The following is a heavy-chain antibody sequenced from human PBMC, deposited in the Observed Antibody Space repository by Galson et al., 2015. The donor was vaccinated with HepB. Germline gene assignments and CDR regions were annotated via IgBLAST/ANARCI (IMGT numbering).Heavy chain of an antibody. J-gene: IGHJ4*02. D-gene: IGHD3-16*01. CDR3: AKLGLRLGGDY. Sequence: SLRLSCAASGFTFSNYAMSWVRQSPGKGLEWVSLISGSGGTTEYADSVKGRFTISRDNSKNTLFLQMNSLRADDTAVYYCAKLGLRLGGDYWGQGTLVTVSS. V-gene: IGHV3-23*01. CDR2: ISGSGGTT. CDR1: GFTFSNYA.